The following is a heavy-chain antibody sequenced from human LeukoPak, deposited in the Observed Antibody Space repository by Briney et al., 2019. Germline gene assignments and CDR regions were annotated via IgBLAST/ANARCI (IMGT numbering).Heavy chain of an antibody. CDR3: ARDRDSGSSSNRFYFDY. Sequence: SETLSLTCTVSGGSISNYYWSWVRQPAGKGLEWIGRIFTSGSTKYNPSLKSRVTMSVDTSMNQLSLKLSSVTAADTAVYYCARDRDSGSSSNRFYFDYWGQGTLV. J-gene: IGHJ4*02. D-gene: IGHD1-26*01. CDR1: GGSISNYY. V-gene: IGHV4-4*07. CDR2: IFTSGST.